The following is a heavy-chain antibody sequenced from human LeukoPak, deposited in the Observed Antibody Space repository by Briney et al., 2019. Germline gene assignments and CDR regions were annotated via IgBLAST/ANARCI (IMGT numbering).Heavy chain of an antibody. V-gene: IGHV4-59*01. Sequence: SETLSLTCTVSGGSISSYYWSWIRQPPGKGLEWIGYIYYSGSTNYNPSLQSRVTISVDTSKNHFSLKLSSVTAADTAVYYCTRGSIAYYYMDVWGKGTTVTISS. D-gene: IGHD3-22*01. CDR1: GGSISSYY. J-gene: IGHJ6*03. CDR3: TRGSIAYYYMDV. CDR2: IYYSGST.